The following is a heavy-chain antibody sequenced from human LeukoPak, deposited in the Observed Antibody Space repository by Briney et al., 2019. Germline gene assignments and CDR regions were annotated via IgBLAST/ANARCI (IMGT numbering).Heavy chain of an antibody. V-gene: IGHV1-46*01. CDR3: ARENSVADYAWWFDP. Sequence: GASVKVSCKASGYTFTSYYMHWVRQAPGQGLEWMGLINPSGGTTSYAQKFQGRVTMTRDRSTSTDYMELSSLRSDDTAVYFCARENSVADYAWWFDPWGQGTLVTVSS. J-gene: IGHJ5*02. D-gene: IGHD3-16*01. CDR2: INPSGGTT. CDR1: GYTFTSYY.